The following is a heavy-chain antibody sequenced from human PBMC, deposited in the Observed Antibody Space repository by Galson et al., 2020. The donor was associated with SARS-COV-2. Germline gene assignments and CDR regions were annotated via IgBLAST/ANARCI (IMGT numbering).Heavy chain of an antibody. D-gene: IGHD4-4*01. CDR1: GFTVTNNS. CDR2: IHGGGDNT. J-gene: IGHJ3*01. Sequence: GESLNISCAASGFTVTNNSMSWVRPAPGKGLEWVSVIHGGGDNTHYADSEQGRFSISRDSSKTTLNLQMNSLRADDTAVYYCARVLGDDYNRNRCEIGGQGTMGTFAA. V-gene: IGHV3-66*01. CDR3: ARVLGDDYNRNRCEI.